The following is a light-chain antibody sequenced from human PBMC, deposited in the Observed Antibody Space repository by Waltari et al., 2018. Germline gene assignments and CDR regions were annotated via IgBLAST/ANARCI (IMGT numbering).Light chain of an antibody. CDR2: YDD. J-gene: IGLJ2*01. CDR3: AAWDDSLNGPV. Sequence: QSVLTQPPSVSEAPRQRVTISCSGSSSNIGNHAVNWYQPPPGKAPKLLIYYDDLLPSGVSDRFSGSKAGTSASLAISGRQSEDEADYYCAAWDDSLNGPVFGGGTKLTVL. CDR1: SSNIGNHA. V-gene: IGLV1-36*01.